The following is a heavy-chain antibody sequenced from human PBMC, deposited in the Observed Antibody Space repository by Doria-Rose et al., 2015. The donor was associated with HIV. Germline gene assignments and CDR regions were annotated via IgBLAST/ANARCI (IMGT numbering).Heavy chain of an antibody. V-gene: IGHV2-26*01. J-gene: IGHJ4*02. CDR3: ARIKSSRWYHKYYFDF. CDR1: GVSLSSPGMG. CDR2: IFSYDER. D-gene: IGHD6-13*01. Sequence: QVQLVESGPVLVKPTETLTLTCTVSGVSLSSPGMGVSWIRQPPGKALEWLANIFSYDERSYKTSLTSRLTISRGTSKSQVVLTMTDMDPVDTATYYCARIKSSRWYHKYYFDFWGQGTLVIVSA.